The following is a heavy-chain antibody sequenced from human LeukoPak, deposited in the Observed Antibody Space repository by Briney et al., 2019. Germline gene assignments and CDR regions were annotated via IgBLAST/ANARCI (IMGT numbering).Heavy chain of an antibody. D-gene: IGHD4-17*01. Sequence: GGSLRLSCAASGFTFSTYSMNWVRQAPGKGLEWVANIKEDRSEKYYVDSVKGRFTLSRDNAKNSLYLQMNSLRAEDTAVYYCARGHYGLDCWGQGTLVIVSS. CDR2: IKEDRSEK. CDR1: GFTFSTYS. V-gene: IGHV3-7*01. CDR3: ARGHYGLDC. J-gene: IGHJ4*02.